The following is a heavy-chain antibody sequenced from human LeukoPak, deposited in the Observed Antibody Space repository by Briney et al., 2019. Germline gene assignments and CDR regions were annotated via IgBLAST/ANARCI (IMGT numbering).Heavy chain of an antibody. D-gene: IGHD4-23*01. Sequence: PGGSLRLSCAASGSTFSNYGMHWVRQATGKGLEWVSSVGTAGDTDYPGSVKGRFTISRENAKNSLYLQMDSLRPEDTAVYYCAREVYGGNQDAFDIWGQGTMVSVSS. J-gene: IGHJ3*02. V-gene: IGHV3-13*01. CDR3: AREVYGGNQDAFDI. CDR1: GSTFSNYG. CDR2: VGTAGDT.